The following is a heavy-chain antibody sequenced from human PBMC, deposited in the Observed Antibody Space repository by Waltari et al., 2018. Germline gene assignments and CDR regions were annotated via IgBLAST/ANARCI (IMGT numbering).Heavy chain of an antibody. J-gene: IGHJ4*02. V-gene: IGHV3-48*01. D-gene: IGHD1-26*01. Sequence: EVQLVESGGGLVQPGGSLRLSCAASGFTFSSYSMNWVRQAPGKGLEWVSYISSSSSTIYYADSVKGRFTISRDNAKNSLYLQMNSLRAEDTAVYYCARNKWELSPLPDYWGQGTLVTVSS. CDR3: ARNKWELSPLPDY. CDR2: ISSSSSTI. CDR1: GFTFSSYS.